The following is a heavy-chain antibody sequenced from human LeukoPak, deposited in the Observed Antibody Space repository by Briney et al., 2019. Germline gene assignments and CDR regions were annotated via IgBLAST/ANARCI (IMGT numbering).Heavy chain of an antibody. CDR2: IYYSGST. CDR1: GGSISSSSYY. V-gene: IGHV4-39*01. D-gene: IGHD2-21*02. J-gene: IGHJ5*02. Sequence: PSETLSFTCTVSGGSISSSSYYWGWIRQPPGKGLEWIGSIYYSGSTYYNPSLKSRVTISVDTSKNQFSLKLSSVTAADTAVYYCARTIVVVSALLNWFDPWGQGTLVTVSS. CDR3: ARTIVVVSALLNWFDP.